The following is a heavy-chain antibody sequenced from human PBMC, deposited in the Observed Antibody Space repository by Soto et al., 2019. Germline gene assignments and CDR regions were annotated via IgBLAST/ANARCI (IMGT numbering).Heavy chain of an antibody. CDR1: GFTFSSYS. CDR2: ISSSSSYI. CDR3: ARETRTIAAAGD. D-gene: IGHD6-13*01. J-gene: IGHJ4*02. V-gene: IGHV3-21*01. Sequence: GGSLRLSCAASGFTFSSYSMNWVRQAPGKGLEWVSSISSSSSYIYYADSVKGRFTISRDNAKNSLYLQMNSLRAEDTAWYYCARETRTIAAAGDWGQGTLVTVSS.